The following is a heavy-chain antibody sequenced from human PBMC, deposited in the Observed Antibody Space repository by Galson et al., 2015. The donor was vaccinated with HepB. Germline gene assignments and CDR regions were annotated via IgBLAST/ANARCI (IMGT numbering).Heavy chain of an antibody. V-gene: IGHV4-39*01. D-gene: IGHD1-14*01. CDR2: IYYSGST. CDR1: GGSISSSSYY. J-gene: IGHJ3*02. Sequence: ETLSLTCTVSGGSISSSSYYWGWIRQPPGKGLEWIGSIYYSGSTYYNPSLKSRVTISVDTSKNQFSLKLSSVTAADTAVYYCASPIGYIRAFDIWGQGTMVTVSS. CDR3: ASPIGYIRAFDI.